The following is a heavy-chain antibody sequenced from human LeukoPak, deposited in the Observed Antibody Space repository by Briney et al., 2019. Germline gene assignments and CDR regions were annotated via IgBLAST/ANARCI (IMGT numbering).Heavy chain of an antibody. V-gene: IGHV4-4*02. D-gene: IGHD3-3*01. Sequence: SGTLSLTCGVSGGSVINTNWWTWVRQPPGKGLEWIGEVHLDGRTNYNPSLESRLTMSVDVSESQVSLKLTSVTAADTAVYYCAREGGFYRPLDYSGQGTLVTVPS. CDR3: AREGGFYRPLDY. CDR1: GGSVINTNW. J-gene: IGHJ4*02. CDR2: VHLDGRT.